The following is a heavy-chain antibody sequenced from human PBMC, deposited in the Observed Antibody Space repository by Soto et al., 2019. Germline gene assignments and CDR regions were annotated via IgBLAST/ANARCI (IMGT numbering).Heavy chain of an antibody. CDR3: ARGMQGGYDFWSGYRPHYYYYGMDV. V-gene: IGHV1-69*13. J-gene: IGHJ6*02. CDR1: GGTFSSYA. Sequence: SVKVSCKASGGTFSSYAISWVRQAPGQGLERMGGIIPIFGTANYAQKFQGRVTITADESTSTAYMELSSLRSEDTAVYYCARGMQGGYDFWSGYRPHYYYYGMDVWGQGTTVTVSS. CDR2: IIPIFGTA. D-gene: IGHD3-3*01.